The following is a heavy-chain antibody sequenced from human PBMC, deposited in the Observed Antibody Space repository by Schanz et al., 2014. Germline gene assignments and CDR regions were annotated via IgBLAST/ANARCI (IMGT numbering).Heavy chain of an antibody. CDR1: GFTFRDYY. CDR3: ARLTVGYGSGIWDV. V-gene: IGHV3-11*06. J-gene: IGHJ6*02. Sequence: QVQLVESGGGLVKPGGSLRLSCAASGFTFRDYYMSWIRQAPGKGLEWVSDISSGSSYANYADSVKGRFTISRDNAKNSLFLQMNSLRVEDTAVYYCARLTVGYGSGIWDVWGQGTSVTVSS. CDR2: ISSGSSYA. D-gene: IGHD3-10*01.